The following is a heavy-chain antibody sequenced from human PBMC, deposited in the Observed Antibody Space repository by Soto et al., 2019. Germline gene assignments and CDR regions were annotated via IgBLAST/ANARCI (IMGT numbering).Heavy chain of an antibody. CDR1: GYTFTSYG. Sequence: GASVKVSCKASGYTFTSYGISWVRQAPGQGLEWMGWISAYNGNTNYAQKLQGRVTMTTDTSTSTAYMELRSLRSDDTAVYYCARRQAEYYDSSGYYYNWFDPWGQGTLVTV. D-gene: IGHD3-22*01. CDR2: ISAYNGNT. CDR3: ARRQAEYYDSSGYYYNWFDP. J-gene: IGHJ5*02. V-gene: IGHV1-18*04.